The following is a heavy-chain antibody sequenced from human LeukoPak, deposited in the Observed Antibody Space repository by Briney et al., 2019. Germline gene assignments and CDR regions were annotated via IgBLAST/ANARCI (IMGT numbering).Heavy chain of an antibody. V-gene: IGHV5-51*01. CDR3: ARQVDFGVVIGALYYFDY. CDR2: IYCGDSDT. CDR1: GNSFTSYW. D-gene: IGHD3-3*01. J-gene: IGHJ4*02. Sequence: GESLKISCKASGNSFTSYWIAWVRQMPGKGLEWMGIIYCGDSDTSYSPSFQGQVTISADKSISTAYLQWSSLKASDTAMYYCARQVDFGVVIGALYYFDYWGQGTLVPVSS.